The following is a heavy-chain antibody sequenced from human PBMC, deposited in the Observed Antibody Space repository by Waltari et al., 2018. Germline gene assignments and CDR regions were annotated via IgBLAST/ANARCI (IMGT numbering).Heavy chain of an antibody. CDR1: GYFINTGFF. CDR2: IYHDGTT. J-gene: IGHJ1*01. CDR3: ARQTLGYCTSAACRRLEK. D-gene: IGHD2-2*03. V-gene: IGHV4-38-2*01. Sequence: QVQLQESGPVLVRPSETLSLTCDVSGYFINTGFFWGWIRQPPGKGLEWIGNIYHDGTTYYNPSLKHRLMISLDTSKNQISLRLNFVDAADTAVYYCARQTLGYCTSAACRRLEKWGQGILVTVSS.